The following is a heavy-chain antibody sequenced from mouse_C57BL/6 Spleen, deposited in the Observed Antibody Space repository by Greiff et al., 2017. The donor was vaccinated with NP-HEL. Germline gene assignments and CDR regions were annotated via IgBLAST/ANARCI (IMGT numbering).Heavy chain of an antibody. CDR2: ISDGGSYT. CDR3: AREGGDYYGSGAMDY. Sequence: EVMLVESGGGLVKPGGSLKLSCAASGFTFSSYAMSWVRQTPEKRLEWVATISDGGSYTYYPDNVKGRFTISRDNAKNNLYLQMSHLKSEDTAMYYCAREGGDYYGSGAMDYWGQGTSVTVSS. CDR1: GFTFSSYA. V-gene: IGHV5-4*01. D-gene: IGHD1-1*01. J-gene: IGHJ4*01.